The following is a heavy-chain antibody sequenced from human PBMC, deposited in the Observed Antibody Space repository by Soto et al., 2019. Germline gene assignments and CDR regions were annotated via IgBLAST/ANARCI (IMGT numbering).Heavy chain of an antibody. V-gene: IGHV1-8*01. D-gene: IGHD2-15*01. CDR1: GYTFTSYD. CDR2: MNPNSGNT. J-gene: IGHJ6*02. Sequence: GASVKVSCKASGYTFTSYDINWVRQATGQGLEWMGWMNPNSGNTGYAQKFQGRVTMTRNTSISTAYMELSSLRSEDTAVYYCARYCSGGSCYSSYYYGMDVRGQGTTVTVSS. CDR3: ARYCSGGSCYSSYYYGMDV.